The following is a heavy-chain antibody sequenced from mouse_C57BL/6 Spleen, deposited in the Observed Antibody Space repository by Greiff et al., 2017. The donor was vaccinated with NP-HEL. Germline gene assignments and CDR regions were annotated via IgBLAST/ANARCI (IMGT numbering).Heavy chain of an antibody. V-gene: IGHV3-6*01. CDR2: ISYDGSN. CDR1: GYSITSGYY. D-gene: IGHD1-1*01. Sequence: DVQLVESGPGLVKPSQSLSLTCSVTGYSITSGYYWNWIRQFPGNKLEWMGYISYDGSNNYNPSLKNRISITRDTSKNQFFLKLNSVTTEDTATYYCARRGITTVVEGPYWYFDVWGTGTTVTVSS. J-gene: IGHJ1*03. CDR3: ARRGITTVVEGPYWYFDV.